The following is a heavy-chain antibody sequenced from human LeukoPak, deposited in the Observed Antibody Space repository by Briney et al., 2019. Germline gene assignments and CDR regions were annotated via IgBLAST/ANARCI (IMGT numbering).Heavy chain of an antibody. CDR3: ARAGVGWLQSMGPFDY. CDR1: SGSISSYY. J-gene: IGHJ4*02. D-gene: IGHD5-24*01. V-gene: IGHV4-59*01. CDR2: IYYSGST. Sequence: PSETLSLTCTVSSGSISSYYWNWIRQPPGKGLGWLGYIYYSGSTKYNPSLKSRLTISVDTSKNQFSLYLSSVTAADTAVYYCARAGVGWLQSMGPFDYWGQGTLVTVSS.